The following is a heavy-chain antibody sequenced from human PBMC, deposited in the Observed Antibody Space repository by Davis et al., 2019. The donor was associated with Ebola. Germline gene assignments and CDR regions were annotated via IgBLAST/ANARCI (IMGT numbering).Heavy chain of an antibody. D-gene: IGHD6-13*01. V-gene: IGHV4-4*02. J-gene: IGHJ4*02. Sequence: MPGGSLRLSCAVSGDSISSSSWWSWVRQPPGKGLEWIGEINHRRSTNHNPSLKSRVTMSVDTSNNQFSLKLSSVTAADTAVYYCARSNRHEIVAVAGTSFDYWGQGTPVTVSS. CDR2: INHRRST. CDR1: GDSISSSSW. CDR3: ARSNRHEIVAVAGTSFDY.